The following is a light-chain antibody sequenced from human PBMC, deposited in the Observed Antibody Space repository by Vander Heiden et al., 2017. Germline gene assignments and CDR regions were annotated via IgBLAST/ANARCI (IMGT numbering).Light chain of an antibody. CDR3: QQRTNWPPFT. CDR1: QSVSSY. CDR2: DAS. J-gene: IGKJ3*01. Sequence: EIVLTQSPATLSLSPGERATLSSRASQSVSSYLAWYQQKPGQAPRLLIYDASNRATGIPARFSGSWSGTDFTLTISSLEPEDFAVYYCQQRTNWPPFTFGPGTKVDI. V-gene: IGKV3-11*01.